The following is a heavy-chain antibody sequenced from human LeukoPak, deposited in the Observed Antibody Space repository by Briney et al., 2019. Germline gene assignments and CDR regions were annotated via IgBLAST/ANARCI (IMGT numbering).Heavy chain of an antibody. J-gene: IGHJ4*02. CDR1: GFTFITYS. CDR2: ISSITSSYI. CDR3: ARDAYNVARRFRLDY. V-gene: IGHV3-21*01. D-gene: IGHD6-6*01. Sequence: GGSLRLSCAASGFTFITYSMTWVRQAPGKGLEWVSSISSITSSYIHYADSVKGRFTISRDNVKNSLYLQMNSLRAEDTAVYYCARDAYNVARRFRLDYWGQGTLVTVSS.